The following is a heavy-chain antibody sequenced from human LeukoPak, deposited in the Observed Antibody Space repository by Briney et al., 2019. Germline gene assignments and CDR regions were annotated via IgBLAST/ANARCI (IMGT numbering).Heavy chain of an antibody. CDR2: ISNDGSTT. CDR1: GFTVSRNY. D-gene: IGHD2-2*01. Sequence: PGGSLRLSCAASGFTVSRNYMSWVRQAPGKGLVWVSRISNDGSTTTYADSVRGRFIISRDNAKNTLYLQMNSLRAEDTAVYYCARDCGSTGCDYWGQGTLVTVSS. J-gene: IGHJ4*02. CDR3: ARDCGSTGCDY. V-gene: IGHV3-74*01.